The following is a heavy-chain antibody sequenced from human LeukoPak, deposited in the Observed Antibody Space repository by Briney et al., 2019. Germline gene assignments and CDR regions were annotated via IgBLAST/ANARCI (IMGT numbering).Heavy chain of an antibody. CDR1: GFIFSSYG. Sequence: PGGSLRLSCAASGFIFSSYGMHWVRQAPGKGLEWVAYIRHDGNNEDYADSVKGRFTISRDNSKNTLYLQMNSLRIEDTAVYYCAKKAPGNRVPLDSWGQGTLVTVSS. D-gene: IGHD1-14*01. V-gene: IGHV3-30*02. CDR2: IRHDGNNE. J-gene: IGHJ4*02. CDR3: AKKAPGNRVPLDS.